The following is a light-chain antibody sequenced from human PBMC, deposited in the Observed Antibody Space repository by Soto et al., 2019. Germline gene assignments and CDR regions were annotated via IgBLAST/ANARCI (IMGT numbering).Light chain of an antibody. CDR3: QQYGSSPLWT. CDR2: GAS. V-gene: IGKV3-20*01. Sequence: EIVLTQSPGTLSLSPGERATLSCRASQSVSSSYLAWYQQTPRQAPRLLIYGASSRATGIPDRFSGSGSGTDFTLTISRLEPEDFAVYYCQQYGSSPLWTFGQGTKVEIK. J-gene: IGKJ1*01. CDR1: QSVSSSY.